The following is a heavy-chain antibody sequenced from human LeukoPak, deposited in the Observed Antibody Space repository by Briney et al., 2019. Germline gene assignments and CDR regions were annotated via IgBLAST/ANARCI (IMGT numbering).Heavy chain of an antibody. Sequence: GGSLRLSCAASGFTFSSYAMNWVRQAPGKGLEWVSAITGSASSTYYADSVKGRFTVSRDNSKNTLYLQLSSLRAEDTAVYYCARRKVTTIKTQSYLFDYWGQGTLVTVSS. CDR3: ARRKVTTIKTQSYLFDY. CDR2: ITGSASST. D-gene: IGHD5-12*01. CDR1: GFTFSSYA. V-gene: IGHV3-23*01. J-gene: IGHJ4*02.